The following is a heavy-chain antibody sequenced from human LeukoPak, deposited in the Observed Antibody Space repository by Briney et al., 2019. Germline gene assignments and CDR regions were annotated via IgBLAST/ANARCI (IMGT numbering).Heavy chain of an antibody. CDR1: GFTVSSNY. J-gene: IGHJ5*02. CDR3: ARDYYYDSSGYYGGP. D-gene: IGHD3-22*01. CDR2: IYSGGST. V-gene: IGHV3-66*01. Sequence: AGGSPRLSCAASGFTVSSNYMSWVRQAPGKGLEWVSVIYSGGSTYYADSVKGRFTISRDNSKNTLYLQMNSLRAEDTAVYYCARDYYYDSSGYYGGPWGQGTLVTVSS.